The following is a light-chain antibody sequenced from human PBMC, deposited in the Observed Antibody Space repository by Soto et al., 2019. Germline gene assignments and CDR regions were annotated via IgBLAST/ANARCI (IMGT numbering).Light chain of an antibody. Sequence: DIVMTQSPLSLPVTPGEPASISCRSSQSLLYSNGYNYLVWYLQRPGQSPQLLIYLGSNRASGVPDRFSGSGSGTDFTLKISRVEAEDVGVYYCMQALQTSWTFGQGTKVEIK. V-gene: IGKV2-28*01. J-gene: IGKJ1*01. CDR3: MQALQTSWT. CDR2: LGS. CDR1: QSLLYSNGYNY.